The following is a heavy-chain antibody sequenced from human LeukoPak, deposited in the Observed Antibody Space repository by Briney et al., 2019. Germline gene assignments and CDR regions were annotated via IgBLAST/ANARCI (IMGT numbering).Heavy chain of an antibody. V-gene: IGHV4-34*01. D-gene: IGHD3-22*01. CDR3: ARKLAANYYDSSGYYSH. CDR1: GGSISSYY. Sequence: PSETLSLTCNVSGGSISSYYWSWIRQPPGKGLEWIGEINHSGSTNYNPSLKSRVTISVDTSKNQFSLKLSSVTAADTAVYYCARKLAANYYDSSGYYSHWGQGTLVTVSS. J-gene: IGHJ4*02. CDR2: INHSGST.